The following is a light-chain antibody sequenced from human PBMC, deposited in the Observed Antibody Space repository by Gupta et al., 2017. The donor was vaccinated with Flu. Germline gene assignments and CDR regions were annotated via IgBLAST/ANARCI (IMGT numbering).Light chain of an antibody. Sequence: EIVLTQSPATLSLSPGERATLSCRASQSVTNNYLAWYQQKPGQAPRLLISGASSRATGIPDRFSGSGAGTDFTLTISRLEPEDFAVYYCQQYGTSTPVTFGHGTRVELK. J-gene: IGKJ5*01. CDR1: QSVTNNY. CDR3: QQYGTSTPVT. V-gene: IGKV3-20*01. CDR2: GAS.